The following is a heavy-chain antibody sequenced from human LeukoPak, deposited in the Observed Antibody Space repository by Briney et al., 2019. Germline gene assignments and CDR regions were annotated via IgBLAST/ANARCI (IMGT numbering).Heavy chain of an antibody. CDR1: GYTFTSYD. V-gene: IGHV1-8*03. CDR3: ARGSNLARGGNWFDP. CDR2: MNPNSGNT. D-gene: IGHD3-10*01. J-gene: IGHJ5*02. Sequence: ASVKVSCRASGYTFTSYDINWVRQATGHGLEWMGWMNPNSGNTGYAQKFQGRVTITRNTSISTAYMELSSLRSEDTAVYYCARGSNLARGGNWFDPWGQGTLVTVSS.